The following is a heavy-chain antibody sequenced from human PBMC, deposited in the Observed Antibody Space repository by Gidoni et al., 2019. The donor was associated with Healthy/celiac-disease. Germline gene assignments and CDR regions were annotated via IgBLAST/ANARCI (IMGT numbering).Heavy chain of an antibody. D-gene: IGHD2-15*01. CDR2: INHSGST. CDR3: ARGGVVVAATSSLSDFDY. V-gene: IGHV4-34*01. J-gene: IGHJ4*02. CDR1: GGSFSGYY. Sequence: QVQLQPWGAGLLKPPETLSLTCAVYGGSFSGYYWRWLRQPPGTGLEWIGEINHSGSTNNNPSLKSRVTISVDTSKNQFSLKLSSVTAADTAVYYCARGGVVVAATSSLSDFDYWGQGTLVTVSS.